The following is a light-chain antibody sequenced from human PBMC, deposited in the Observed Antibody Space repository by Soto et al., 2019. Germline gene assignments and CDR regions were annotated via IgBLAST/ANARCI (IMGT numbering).Light chain of an antibody. CDR2: DAS. Sequence: DIQMTQSPSSLSASVGDIVTITCQASQDVSNYLNWYQQKLGKAPKLLIYDASNLETGVPSRFSGSGSGTYFSFTMSSLQPEDFATYYCQQYSNLITFGQGTRLEIK. CDR1: QDVSNY. J-gene: IGKJ5*01. V-gene: IGKV1-33*01. CDR3: QQYSNLIT.